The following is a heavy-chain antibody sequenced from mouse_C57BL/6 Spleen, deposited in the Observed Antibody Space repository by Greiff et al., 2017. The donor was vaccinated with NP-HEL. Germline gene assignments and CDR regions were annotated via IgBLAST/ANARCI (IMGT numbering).Heavy chain of an antibody. CDR1: GYSITSGYY. J-gene: IGHJ3*01. V-gene: IGHV3-6*01. CDR3: ARDQGYGTFAY. CDR2: ISYDGSN. Sequence: EVQLVESGPGLVKPSQSLSLTCSVTGYSITSGYYWNWIRQFPGNKLEWMGYISYDGSNNYNPSLKNRISITRDTSKNQFFLKLNSVTTEDTATYYCARDQGYGTFAYWGQGTLVTVSA. D-gene: IGHD1-1*01.